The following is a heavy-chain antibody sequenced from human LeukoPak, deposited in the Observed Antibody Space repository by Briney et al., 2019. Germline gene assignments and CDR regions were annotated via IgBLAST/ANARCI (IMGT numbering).Heavy chain of an antibody. Sequence: SETLSLTCTVSGGSISDYYWSWTRQPPGKGPEWIGYIYYRGSTNYNPSLKRRVSMSIDTSKNQFSLRLSSVTAADTAVYYCARLATYGDYSDWGQGTLVTVSS. V-gene: IGHV4-59*08. J-gene: IGHJ4*02. D-gene: IGHD4-17*01. CDR1: GGSISDYY. CDR3: ARLATYGDYSD. CDR2: IYYRGST.